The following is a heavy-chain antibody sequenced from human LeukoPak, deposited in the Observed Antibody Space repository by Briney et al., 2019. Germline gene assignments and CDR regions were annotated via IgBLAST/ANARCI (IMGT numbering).Heavy chain of an antibody. V-gene: IGHV3-33*01. CDR3: ARDVSVDYYYGMDV. J-gene: IGHJ6*02. D-gene: IGHD2/OR15-2a*01. Sequence: EGSLRLSCAASGFTFSSYGMHWVRQAPGKGLEWVAVIWYDGSNKYYADSVKGRFTISRDNSKNTLYLQMNSLRAEDTAVYYCARDVSVDYYYGMDVWGQGTTVTVSS. CDR2: IWYDGSNK. CDR1: GFTFSSYG.